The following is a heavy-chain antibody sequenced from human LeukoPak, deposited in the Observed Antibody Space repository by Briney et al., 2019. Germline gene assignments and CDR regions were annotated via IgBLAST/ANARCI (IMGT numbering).Heavy chain of an antibody. CDR1: GYTFTNYY. V-gene: IGHV1-46*01. CDR3: ARELVMAVAATGVGNWFDP. CDR2: INPSGGTT. Sequence: GASVKVSCKASGYTFTNYYIHWMRQAPGQGLEWMGIINPSGGTTSYAQKFLGRVTMTRDTSTSTVYMELNSLKSEDTAVYYCARELVMAVAATGVGNWFDPWGQGTLVTVSS. D-gene: IGHD2-15*01. J-gene: IGHJ5*02.